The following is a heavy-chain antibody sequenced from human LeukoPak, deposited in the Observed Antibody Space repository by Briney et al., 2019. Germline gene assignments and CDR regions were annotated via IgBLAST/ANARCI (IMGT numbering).Heavy chain of an antibody. Sequence: SQTLSLTCTVSGGSISSGSYYWSWIRQPVGKGLEWIGRIYTSGSTNYNPSLKSRVTISVDTSKNQFSLKLSSVTAADTAVYYCARSLSRYDFWSGYRTGMDVWGQGTTVTVSS. J-gene: IGHJ6*02. CDR1: GGSISSGSYY. D-gene: IGHD3-3*01. CDR2: IYTSGST. V-gene: IGHV4-61*02. CDR3: ARSLSRYDFWSGYRTGMDV.